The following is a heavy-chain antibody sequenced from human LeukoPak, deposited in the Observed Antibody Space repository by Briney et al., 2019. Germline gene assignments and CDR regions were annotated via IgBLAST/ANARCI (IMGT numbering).Heavy chain of an antibody. J-gene: IGHJ5*01. Sequence: GGSLRLSCAASGFTFSIYAMSWVRQAPGKGLEWVSSTSSGGDYTYYAGSVKGRFTISRDNSKNTLYLQMNGLRAEDTAIYYCAKDRPNYYESNGHYYRRDGDSWGQGTLVTVSS. V-gene: IGHV3-23*01. CDR1: GFTFSIYA. CDR3: AKDRPNYYESNGHYYRRDGDS. D-gene: IGHD3-22*01. CDR2: TSSGGDYT.